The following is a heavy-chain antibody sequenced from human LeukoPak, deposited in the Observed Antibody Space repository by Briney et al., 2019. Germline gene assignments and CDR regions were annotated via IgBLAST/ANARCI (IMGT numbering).Heavy chain of an antibody. CDR2: ISAYNGNT. CDR3: AGLWFGESGWFDP. CDR1: GYTFTSYG. Sequence: ASVKVSCTASGYTFTSYGISWVRQALGQGLEWMGWISAYNGNTNYAQKLQGRVTMTTDTSTSTAYMELRSLRSDDTAVYYCAGLWFGESGWFDPWGQGTLVTVSS. V-gene: IGHV1-18*01. J-gene: IGHJ5*02. D-gene: IGHD3-10*01.